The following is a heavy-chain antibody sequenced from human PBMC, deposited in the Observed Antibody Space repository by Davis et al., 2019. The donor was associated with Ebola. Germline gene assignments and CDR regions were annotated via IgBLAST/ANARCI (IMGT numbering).Heavy chain of an antibody. D-gene: IGHD3-10*01. Sequence: PGGSLRLSCAASGFTFSSYEMNWVRQSPGKGLEWVALLSYDGNKKYYADSVKGRFTISRDTSKDTLYLQMSSLRSDDTALYYCAKDLKSHFASGSYGMDDRGQGTTVTVSS. CDR1: GFTFSSYE. V-gene: IGHV3-30*18. J-gene: IGHJ6*02. CDR3: AKDLKSHFASGSYGMDD. CDR2: LSYDGNKK.